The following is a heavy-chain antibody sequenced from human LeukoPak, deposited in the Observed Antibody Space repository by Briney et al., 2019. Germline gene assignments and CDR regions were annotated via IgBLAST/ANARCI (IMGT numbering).Heavy chain of an antibody. V-gene: IGHV3-7*01. CDR3: ARDYGEMATITGVEYCFEN. D-gene: IGHD5-24*01. J-gene: IGHJ4*02. Sequence: GGSLRLSCAASGFTFSSYAMHWVRQAPGKGLEWVANIKQDGSDKYYVDSVKGRFTISRDNAKNSLYLQMNSLRAEDTAVYYCARDYGEMATITGVEYCFENWGQGTLVTVSS. CDR2: IKQDGSDK. CDR1: GFTFSSYA.